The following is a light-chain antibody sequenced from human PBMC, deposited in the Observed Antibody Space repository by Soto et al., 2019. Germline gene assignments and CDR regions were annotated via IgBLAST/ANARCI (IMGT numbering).Light chain of an antibody. CDR2: SNN. V-gene: IGLV1-44*01. J-gene: IGLJ2*01. CDR1: SSNIGSNT. CDR3: SSYTSTGTYVI. Sequence: QSVLTQPPSASGTPGQRVTISCSGSSSNIGSNTVNWYQQLPGTAPKLLIYSNNQRPSGVPDRFSGSKSGTSASLAISGLQSEDEADYYCSSYTSTGTYVIFGGGTKGTVL.